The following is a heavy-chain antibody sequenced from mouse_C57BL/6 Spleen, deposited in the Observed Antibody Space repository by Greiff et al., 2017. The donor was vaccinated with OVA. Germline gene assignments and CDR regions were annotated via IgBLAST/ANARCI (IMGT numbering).Heavy chain of an antibody. D-gene: IGHD3-1*01. CDR1: GYTFTSYT. CDR2: INPSSGYT. Sequence: QVQLKQSGAELARPGASVKMSCKASGYTFTSYTMHWVKQRPGQGLEWIGYINPSSGYTKYNQKFKDKATLTADKSSSTAYMQLSSLTSEDSAVYYCARSGYYDYFDYWGQGTTLTVSS. V-gene: IGHV1-4*01. CDR3: ARSGYYDYFDY. J-gene: IGHJ2*01.